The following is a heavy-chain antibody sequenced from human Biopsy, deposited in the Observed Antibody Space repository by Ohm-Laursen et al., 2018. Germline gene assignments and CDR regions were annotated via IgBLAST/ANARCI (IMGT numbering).Heavy chain of an antibody. CDR3: ARAYYYGAGSFYSPWMEV. J-gene: IGHJ6*02. CDR2: IFYSGTT. CDR1: GASVNTFDFY. V-gene: IGHV4-61*08. D-gene: IGHD3-10*01. Sequence: SETLSLTCTVSGASVNTFDFYWAWIRQPPGKGLEWIGYIFYSGTTKYNSSLQRRVRLSLDTANNQFSLTLRSVSAADTATYYCARAYYYGAGSFYSPWMEVWGQGTTVSVS.